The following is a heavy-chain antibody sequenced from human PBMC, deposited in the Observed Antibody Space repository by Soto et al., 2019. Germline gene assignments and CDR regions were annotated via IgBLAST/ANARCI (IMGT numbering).Heavy chain of an antibody. CDR1: GGSFSGYY. Sequence: PSETLSLTCAVYGGSFSGYYWSWIRQPPGKGLEWIGEINHNGSTNYNPSIKSRVTKTVDTSKNQFSLKLSSVTAADTAVYYYARGWPRRNRRERWFAPWAKETWVTVP. D-gene: IGHD1-1*01. J-gene: IGHJ5*02. CDR3: ARGWPRRNRRERWFAP. CDR2: INHNGST. V-gene: IGHV4-34*01.